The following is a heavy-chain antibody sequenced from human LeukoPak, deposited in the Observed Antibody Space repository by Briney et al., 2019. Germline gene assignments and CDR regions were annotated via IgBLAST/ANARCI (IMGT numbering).Heavy chain of an antibody. J-gene: IGHJ3*02. CDR1: GFTFDDYA. D-gene: IGHD1-26*01. CDR3: AREGGWERLRGAFDI. CDR2: ISWNSGSI. V-gene: IGHV3-9*01. Sequence: GRSLRLSCAASGFTFDDYAMHWVRQAPGKGLEWVSGISWNSGSIGYADSVKGRFTISRDNAKNSLYLQMNSLRAEDTAAYYCAREGGWERLRGAFDIWGQGTMVTVSS.